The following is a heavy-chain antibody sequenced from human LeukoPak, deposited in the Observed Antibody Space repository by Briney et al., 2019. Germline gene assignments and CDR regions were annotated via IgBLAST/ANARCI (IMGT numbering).Heavy chain of an antibody. D-gene: IGHD6-6*01. V-gene: IGHV3-23*01. CDR1: GFTFSSYA. CDR3: AQDLPTAITARPHY. CDR2: IIRSGGSP. J-gene: IGHJ4*02. Sequence: PGGSLRLSCAASGFTFSSYAMSGVRQAPGGGREWGSGIIRSGGSPYYAESVKGRVTISRDNSKNTLYLRLNSLRADDTAVYYCAQDLPTAITARPHYWGQGTLVTVSS.